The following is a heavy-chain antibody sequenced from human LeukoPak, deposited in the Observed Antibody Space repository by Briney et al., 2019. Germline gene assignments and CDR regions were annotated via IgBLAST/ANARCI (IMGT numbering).Heavy chain of an antibody. Sequence: SETLSLTCTVSGGSISSCYWSWIRQPAGKGLEWIGRIYTSGSTNYNPSLKSRVTMSVDTSKNQFSLKLSSVTAADTAVYYCARTPAGYSSSWYDYWGQGTLVTVSS. V-gene: IGHV4-4*07. CDR2: IYTSGST. CDR3: ARTPAGYSSSWYDY. J-gene: IGHJ4*02. D-gene: IGHD6-13*01. CDR1: GGSISSCY.